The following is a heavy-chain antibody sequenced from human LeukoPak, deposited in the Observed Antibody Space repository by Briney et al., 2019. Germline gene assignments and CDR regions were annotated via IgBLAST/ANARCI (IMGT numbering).Heavy chain of an antibody. CDR3: ARDRGSSSWRSYYYYYGMDV. J-gene: IGHJ6*02. D-gene: IGHD6-13*01. Sequence: GGSLRLSCAASGFTFSSYEMNWVRQAPGKGLEWVSYISSSGSTIYYADSVKGRFTISRDNAKNSLYLQMNSLRAEDTAVYYCARDRGSSSWRSYYYYYGMDVWGQGTTVTVSS. V-gene: IGHV3-48*03. CDR2: ISSSGSTI. CDR1: GFTFSSYE.